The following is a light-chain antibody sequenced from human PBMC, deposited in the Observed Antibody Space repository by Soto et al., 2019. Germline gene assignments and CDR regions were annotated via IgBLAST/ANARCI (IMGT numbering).Light chain of an antibody. CDR2: KAF. J-gene: IGKJ1*01. V-gene: IGKV1-5*03. CDR1: QSISGW. CDR3: QQYESYPWT. Sequence: DIQMTQSPSTLSASVGDRVTITCRASQSISGWLAWYQQKPGKAPKLLIYKAFSLQSGVPSRFSGSESGTEFTLTITSLQPDDFATYYCQQYESYPWTFGQGTRVEIK.